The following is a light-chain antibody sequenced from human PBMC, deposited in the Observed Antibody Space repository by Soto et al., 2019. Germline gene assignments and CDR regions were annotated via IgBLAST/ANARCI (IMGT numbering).Light chain of an antibody. J-gene: IGKJ1*01. Sequence: EIVLTQSPGTLSLSPGERATLSCRASQSVSNNYFAWYQQKPGQAPRLLIYGATNRATGIPDRFSGGGSGTDFTLTISRLEPEDFAVDYCQQYGSSGTFGQGTKVEIK. V-gene: IGKV3-20*01. CDR2: GAT. CDR3: QQYGSSGT. CDR1: QSVSNNY.